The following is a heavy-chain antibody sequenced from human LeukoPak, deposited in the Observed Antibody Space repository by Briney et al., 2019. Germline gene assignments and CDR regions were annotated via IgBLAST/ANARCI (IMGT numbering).Heavy chain of an antibody. J-gene: IGHJ3*02. Sequence: SQTLSLTCAISGDSVSSNSAAWNWIRQSPSRGLEWLGRTYYRSKWYNDYAVSVKSRITINPDTSKNQFSLQLNSVTPEDTAVYYCAREAPLMGATAMSAFDIWGQGTMVTISS. CDR1: GDSVSSNSAA. V-gene: IGHV6-1*01. CDR2: TYYRSKWYN. D-gene: IGHD1-26*01. CDR3: AREAPLMGATAMSAFDI.